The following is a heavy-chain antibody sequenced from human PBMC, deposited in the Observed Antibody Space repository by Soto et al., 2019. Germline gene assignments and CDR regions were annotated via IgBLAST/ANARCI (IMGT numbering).Heavy chain of an antibody. CDR2: IYYSGST. J-gene: IGHJ6*02. V-gene: IGHV4-39*01. Sequence: SETLSLTCTVSGGSISSSIYYWGWIRQPPGKRLEWIGSIYYSGSTYYNPSLKSRVTISVDSSKNQFSLKLSSVTAADTAVYYCARHYGYGSGSYYYYYGMDVWGQGTTVTVSS. CDR1: GGSISSSIYY. CDR3: ARHYGYGSGSYYYYYGMDV. D-gene: IGHD3-10*01.